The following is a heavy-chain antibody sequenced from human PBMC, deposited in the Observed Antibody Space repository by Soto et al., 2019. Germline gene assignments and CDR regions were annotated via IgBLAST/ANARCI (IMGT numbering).Heavy chain of an antibody. J-gene: IGHJ4*02. V-gene: IGHV4-61*01. D-gene: IGHD6-6*01. Sequence: PSETLSVTCTVSGGSVSSGSYYWSWIRQPPGKGLEWIGYIYYSGSTNYNPSLKSRVTISVDTSKNQFSLKLSSVTTADTAVYYCARDGGTSSIAAPHFDYWGQGTLVTVSS. CDR3: ARDGGTSSIAAPHFDY. CDR2: IYYSGST. CDR1: GGSVSSGSYY.